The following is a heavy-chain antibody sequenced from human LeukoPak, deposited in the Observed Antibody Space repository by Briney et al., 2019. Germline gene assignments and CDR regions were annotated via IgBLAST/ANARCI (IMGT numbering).Heavy chain of an antibody. Sequence: GASVKVSCKASGGTFSSYAISWVRQAPGQGLEWMGRIIPILGIANYAQKFQGRVTITADKSTSTAYMELSSLRSEDTAVYYCASRSSLGIAVAGTPQHWGQGTLVTVSS. D-gene: IGHD6-19*01. CDR2: IIPILGIA. CDR3: ASRSSLGIAVAGTPQH. CDR1: GGTFSSYA. J-gene: IGHJ1*01. V-gene: IGHV1-69*04.